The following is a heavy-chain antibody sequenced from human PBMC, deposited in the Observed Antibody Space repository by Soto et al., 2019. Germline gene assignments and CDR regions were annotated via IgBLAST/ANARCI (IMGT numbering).Heavy chain of an antibody. CDR1: GFTFSSYA. Sequence: GGSLRLSCAASGFTFSSYAMSWVRQAPGKGLEWVSAIRGSGGSTYYADSVKGRFTISRDNSKNTLYLQMSSLRAEDTAVYYCAKDLVASPISLGQYFDYWGQGTLVTVSS. V-gene: IGHV3-23*01. D-gene: IGHD3-16*02. J-gene: IGHJ4*02. CDR3: AKDLVASPISLGQYFDY. CDR2: IRGSGGST.